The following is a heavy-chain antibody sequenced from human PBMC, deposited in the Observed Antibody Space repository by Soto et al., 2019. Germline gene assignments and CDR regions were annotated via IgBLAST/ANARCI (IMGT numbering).Heavy chain of an antibody. J-gene: IGHJ6*02. CDR3: ARVVVMGSYYYGMDV. Sequence: QVQLVESGGGVVQPGRSLRLSCAASGFTFSSYGMHWVRQAPGKGLEWVAVIWYDGSNKYYADSVKGRFTISRDNSKNTLDLQMNSLRAEDTAVYYCARVVVMGSYYYGMDVWGQGTTVTVSS. V-gene: IGHV3-33*01. D-gene: IGHD2-21*01. CDR1: GFTFSSYG. CDR2: IWYDGSNK.